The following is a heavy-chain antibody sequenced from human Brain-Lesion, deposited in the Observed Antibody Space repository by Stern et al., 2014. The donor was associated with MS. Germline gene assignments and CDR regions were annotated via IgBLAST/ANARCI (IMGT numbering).Heavy chain of an antibody. J-gene: IGHJ4*02. CDR2: ISWNSGPI. V-gene: IGHV3-9*01. Sequence: EVQLVQSGGDLVQPGRSLRLSFAAFGFTFDDYALHWVRPAPGQGLEGVSGISWNSGPIGYADSVKGRFTTSRDNAYSSLYLQMNSLRPEDTALYYCARDITGSSAYFAYWGQGTLVTVSS. D-gene: IGHD1-14*01. CDR3: ARDITGSSAYFAY. CDR1: GFTFDDYA.